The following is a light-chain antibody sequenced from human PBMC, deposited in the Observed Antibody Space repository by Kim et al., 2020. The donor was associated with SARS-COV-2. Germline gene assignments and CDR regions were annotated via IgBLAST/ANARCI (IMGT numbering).Light chain of an antibody. V-gene: IGKV3-20*01. J-gene: IGKJ3*01. Sequence: PGEGATLSCRASQSVSSSDLAWYLQRPGQAPRLLIYGASSRATGIPDRFSGSGSGTDFTLTISRLEPEDFAVYYCQQYGSSLFTFGPGTKVDIK. CDR1: QSVSSSD. CDR2: GAS. CDR3: QQYGSSLFT.